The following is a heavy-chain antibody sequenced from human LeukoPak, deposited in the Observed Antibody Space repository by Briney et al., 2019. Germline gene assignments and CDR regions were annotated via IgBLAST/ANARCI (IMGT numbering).Heavy chain of an antibody. CDR1: GLTFSRYW. CDR2: ISNSGSTI. V-gene: IGHV3-48*04. J-gene: IGHJ4*02. D-gene: IGHD3-10*01. CDR3: AREYYYGSGSYYNGY. Sequence: PGGSLRLSCAASGLTFSRYWMHWVRQAPGKGLEWVSYISNSGSTIYYADSVKGRFTISRDNAKNSLYLQMNSLRAEDTAVYYCAREYYYGSGSYYNGYWGQGTLVTVSS.